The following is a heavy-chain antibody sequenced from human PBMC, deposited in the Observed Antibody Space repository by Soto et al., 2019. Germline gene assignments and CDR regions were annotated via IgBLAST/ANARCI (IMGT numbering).Heavy chain of an antibody. V-gene: IGHV4-59*01. Sequence: SETLSLTCTVAGGSNSSYYWSWIRQPPGKGLEWIGYIYYSGSTNYNPSLKSRVTISVDTSKNQFSLKLSSVTAADTAVYYCARGWGNGDFDYWGQGTLVTVSS. D-gene: IGHD3-16*01. CDR1: GGSNSSYY. J-gene: IGHJ4*02. CDR2: IYYSGST. CDR3: ARGWGNGDFDY.